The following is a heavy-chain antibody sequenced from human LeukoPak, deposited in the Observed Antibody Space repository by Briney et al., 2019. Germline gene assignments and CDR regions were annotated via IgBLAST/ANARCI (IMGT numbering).Heavy chain of an antibody. Sequence: SETLSLTCTVSGGSISNGGYYWSWIRQHPGKGLEWIGYIYYSGSTYYNPSLKSRVTISVDTSKNQFSLKLSSVTAAKTGADYCARIFYDYCDCGRGLGFDYWGQGTLVSVSS. V-gene: IGHV4-31*03. J-gene: IGHJ4*02. CDR3: ARIFYDYCDCGRGLGFDY. CDR1: GGSISNGGYY. CDR2: IYYSGST. D-gene: IGHD4-17*01.